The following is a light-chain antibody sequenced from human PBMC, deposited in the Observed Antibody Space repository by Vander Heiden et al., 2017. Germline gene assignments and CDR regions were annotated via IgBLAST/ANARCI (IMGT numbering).Light chain of an antibody. V-gene: IGLV1-44*01. J-gene: IGLJ3*02. CDR2: GNS. CDR1: SSNIGSNT. Sequence: LLSQPPSPSGTPGQSGTGACSGSSSNIGSNTVPWYQPLPGTSPKLLPNGNSQRPSGVPDRFSGSKSGTSAFLATSGLQYEDEADYYCGAWDDTLKGVFGGGTKLTVL. CDR3: GAWDDTLKGV.